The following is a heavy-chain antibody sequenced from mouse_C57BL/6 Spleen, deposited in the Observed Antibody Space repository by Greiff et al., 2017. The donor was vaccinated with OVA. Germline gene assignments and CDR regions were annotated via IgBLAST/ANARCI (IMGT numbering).Heavy chain of an antibody. CDR1: GYTFTEYT. D-gene: IGHD4-1*01. J-gene: IGHJ2*01. Sequence: VKLMESGAELVKPGASVKLSCKASGYTFTEYTIHWVKQRSGQGLEWIGWFYPGSGSIKYNEKFKDKATLTADKSSSTVYMELSRLTSEDSAVYFCARHEEGAGTFDYWGQGTTLTVSS. V-gene: IGHV1-62-2*01. CDR2: FYPGSGSI. CDR3: ARHEEGAGTFDY.